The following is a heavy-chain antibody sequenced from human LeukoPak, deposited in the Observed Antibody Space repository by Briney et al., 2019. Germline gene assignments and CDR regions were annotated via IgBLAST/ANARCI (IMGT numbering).Heavy chain of an antibody. V-gene: IGHV4-59*12. Sequence: PSETLSLTCSISGGSISSYYWNWIRQSPGKGLEWIGYIFYSGTTNYNPSLKSRVTISVDTSKNQFSLKLSSVTAADTAVYYCARRAIRRRVEQPTFDYWGQGTLVTVSS. CDR1: GGSISSYY. D-gene: IGHD1/OR15-1a*01. CDR2: IFYSGTT. J-gene: IGHJ4*02. CDR3: ARRAIRRRVEQPTFDY.